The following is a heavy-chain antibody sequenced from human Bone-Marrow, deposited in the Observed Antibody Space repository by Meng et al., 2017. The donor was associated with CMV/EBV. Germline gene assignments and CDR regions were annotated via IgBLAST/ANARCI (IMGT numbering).Heavy chain of an antibody. V-gene: IGHV1-46*01. CDR2: INPSGGST. J-gene: IGHJ3*02. CDR1: GYTFTSYY. Sequence: ASVKVSCKASGYTFTSYYMHWVRQAPGQGLEWMGIINPSGGSTSYAQKFQGRVTMTRDTSTSTVYMELSSLRSEYTAVYYCARVGYDILTGYPADAFDIWGQGTMVTGSS. CDR3: ARVGYDILTGYPADAFDI. D-gene: IGHD3-9*01.